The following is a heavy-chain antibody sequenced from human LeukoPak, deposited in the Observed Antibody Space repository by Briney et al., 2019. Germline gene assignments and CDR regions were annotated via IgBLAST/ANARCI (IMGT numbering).Heavy chain of an antibody. V-gene: IGHV3-48*03. CDR3: ARAGPPAFDP. CDR2: ISYSGSTT. Sequence: QPGGSLRLSCAASGFTFTNFEMNWVRQAPGKGLEWVSYISYSGSTTSYADSVKGRFTISRVNAKNSLYLRMNSLRAEDTAVYYCARAGPPAFDPWGQGTLVTVSS. CDR1: GFTFTNFE. J-gene: IGHJ5*02.